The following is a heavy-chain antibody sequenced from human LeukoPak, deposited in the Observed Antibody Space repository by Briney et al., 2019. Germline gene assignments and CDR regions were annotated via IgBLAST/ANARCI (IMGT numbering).Heavy chain of an antibody. V-gene: IGHV3-30*18. CDR2: ISYDGSNK. J-gene: IGHJ1*01. CDR3: AKGSGEYYDFWSGYPPHAEYFQH. CDR1: GFTFSSYG. D-gene: IGHD3-3*01. Sequence: GGSLRLSCAASGFTFSSYGMHWVRQAPGKGLEWVAVISYDGSNKYCADSVKGRFTISRDNSKNTLYLQMNSLRAEDTAVYYCAKGSGEYYDFWSGYPPHAEYFQHWGQGTLVTVSS.